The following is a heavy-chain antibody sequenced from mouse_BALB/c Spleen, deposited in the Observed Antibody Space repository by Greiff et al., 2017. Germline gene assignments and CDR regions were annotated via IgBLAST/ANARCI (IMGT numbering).Heavy chain of an antibody. CDR2: ISYDGSN. CDR3: ARDDGYYAGYFDV. J-gene: IGHJ1*01. CDR1: GYSITSGYY. Sequence: ESGPGLVKPSQSLSLTCSVTGYSITSGYYWNWIRQFPGNKLEWMGYISYDGSNNYNPSLKNRISITRDTSKNQFFLKLNSVTTEDTATYYCARDDGYYAGYFDVWGAGTTVTVSS. D-gene: IGHD2-3*01. V-gene: IGHV3-6*02.